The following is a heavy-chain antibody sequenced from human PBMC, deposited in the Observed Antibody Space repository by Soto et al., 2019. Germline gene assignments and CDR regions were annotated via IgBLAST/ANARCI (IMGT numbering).Heavy chain of an antibody. J-gene: IGHJ4*02. Sequence: QVQLVESGGGVVQPGKSLRLSCAVSGFSLTNYAIHWVRQAPGKGLEWVAVISHDEDEKYYVDSVKGRFSISRDNSKNTVYLQMNSLRPDDTAVYYCAKERVSEFDYWGQGTLVTVSS. CDR3: AKERVSEFDY. CDR2: ISHDEDEK. CDR1: GFSLTNYA. V-gene: IGHV3-30*18.